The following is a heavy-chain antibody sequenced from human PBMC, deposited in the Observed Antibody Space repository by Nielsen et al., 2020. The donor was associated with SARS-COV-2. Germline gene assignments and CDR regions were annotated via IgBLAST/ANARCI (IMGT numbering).Heavy chain of an antibody. J-gene: IGHJ4*02. Sequence: GESLKISCAASGFTFSSYAMSWVRQAPGKGLEWVSAISGSGGSTYYADSVKGRFTISRDNSKNTLYLQMNSLRAEDTAVYYCAKDRAIVVVPAAIGGNDYWGQGTLVTVSS. CDR3: AKDRAIVVVPAAIGGNDY. CDR1: GFTFSSYA. D-gene: IGHD2-2*02. CDR2: ISGSGGST. V-gene: IGHV3-23*01.